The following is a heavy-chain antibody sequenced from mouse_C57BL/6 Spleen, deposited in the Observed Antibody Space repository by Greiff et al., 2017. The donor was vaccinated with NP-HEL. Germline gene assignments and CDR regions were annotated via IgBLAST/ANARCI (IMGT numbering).Heavy chain of an antibody. CDR3: ARWTTVVPFDY. D-gene: IGHD1-1*01. CDR2: IYPGTGST. Sequence: QVQLQQSGAELVKPGASVKMSCKASGYTFTSYWITWVKQRPGQGLEWIGDIYPGTGSTTYNEKFKSKATLTVDTSSSTAYMQLSSLTSEDSAVYYCARWTTVVPFDYWGQGTTLTVSS. J-gene: IGHJ2*01. CDR1: GYTFTSYW. V-gene: IGHV1-55*01.